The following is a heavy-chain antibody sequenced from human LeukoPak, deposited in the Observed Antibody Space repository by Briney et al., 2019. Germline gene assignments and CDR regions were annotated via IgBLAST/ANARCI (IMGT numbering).Heavy chain of an antibody. CDR1: GYSISSGYY. D-gene: IGHD5-12*01. V-gene: IGHV4-38-2*01. CDR3: ARQGGATKFDY. Sequence: SETLSLSCAVSGYSISSGYYWGWIRQPPGKGLEWIGSIYHSGSTYYNPSLKSRVTISVDTSKNQFSLKLSSVTAADTAVYYCARQGGATKFDYWGQGTLVTVSS. J-gene: IGHJ4*02. CDR2: IYHSGST.